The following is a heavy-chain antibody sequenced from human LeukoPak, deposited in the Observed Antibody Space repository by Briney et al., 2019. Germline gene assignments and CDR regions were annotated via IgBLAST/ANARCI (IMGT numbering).Heavy chain of an antibody. Sequence: GGSLRLSCAASGFTFSSYSMNWVRQAPGKGLEWVSSISSSSSYIYYADSVKGRFTISRDNAKNSLYLQMNSLRAEDTAVYYCARDELWSSGTLDWGQGTLVTVSS. V-gene: IGHV3-21*01. CDR1: GFTFSSYS. CDR2: ISSSSSYI. D-gene: IGHD3-16*01. J-gene: IGHJ4*02. CDR3: ARDELWSSGTLD.